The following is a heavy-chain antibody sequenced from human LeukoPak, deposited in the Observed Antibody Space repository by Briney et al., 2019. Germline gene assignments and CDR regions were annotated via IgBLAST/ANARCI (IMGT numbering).Heavy chain of an antibody. CDR3: AKSGIAAAGQRGYFDN. CDR1: GFTVSSSY. CDR2: IYSGGST. V-gene: IGHV3-53*01. Sequence: PGGSLRLSCAAPGFTVSSSYMIWVRQAPGKGLEWVSVIYSGGSTYYADSVKGRFTISRDNSKNTLYLQMNSLRAEDTAVYYCAKSGIAAAGQRGYFDNWGQGALVTVSS. J-gene: IGHJ4*02. D-gene: IGHD6-13*01.